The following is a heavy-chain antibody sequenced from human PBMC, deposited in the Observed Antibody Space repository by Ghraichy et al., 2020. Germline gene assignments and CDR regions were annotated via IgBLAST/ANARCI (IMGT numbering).Heavy chain of an antibody. CDR1: GGSISSSGYY. D-gene: IGHD6-19*01. CDR3: VRHRATVAGYQFDY. Sequence: SETLSLTCTVSGGSISSSGYYWGWIRQPPGKGLEWIGTIYYSGSTYYNPSLKSRVTISVDTSKNQFFLKLSSVTAADTAVYYCVRHRATVAGYQFDYWGQGTLVTVSS. V-gene: IGHV4-39*01. CDR2: IYYSGST. J-gene: IGHJ4*02.